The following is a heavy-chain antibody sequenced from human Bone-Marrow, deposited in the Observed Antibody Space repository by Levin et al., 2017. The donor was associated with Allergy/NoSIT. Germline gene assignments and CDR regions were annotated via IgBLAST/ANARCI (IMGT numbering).Heavy chain of an antibody. CDR1: GFSFSYYD. Sequence: GESLKISCAASGFSFSYYDMNWVRQAPGKGLEWVSYISSSGTTKYYADSVKGRFTISRDNAENSLYLQMNSLEVEDTAFYYCARDGGGYRDFDHWGQGTLVTVSS. J-gene: IGHJ4*02. D-gene: IGHD6-25*01. V-gene: IGHV3-48*03. CDR3: ARDGGGYRDFDH. CDR2: ISSSGTTK.